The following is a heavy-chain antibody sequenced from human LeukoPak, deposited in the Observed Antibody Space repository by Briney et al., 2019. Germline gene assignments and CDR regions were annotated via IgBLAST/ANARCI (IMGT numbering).Heavy chain of an antibody. V-gene: IGHV3-33*01. J-gene: IGHJ3*02. CDR1: GFTFSSYG. CDR3: SGDDGLGDNGLDI. D-gene: IGHD3-16*01. Sequence: GGSLRLSCAASGFTFSSYGMHWVRQAPGKGLEWVAVILNDGSQEKYADSVKGRFTISRDNSKNTLFLQMNSLRAEDTAVYYWSGDDGLGDNGLDIWGQGTMVNISS. CDR2: ILNDGSQE.